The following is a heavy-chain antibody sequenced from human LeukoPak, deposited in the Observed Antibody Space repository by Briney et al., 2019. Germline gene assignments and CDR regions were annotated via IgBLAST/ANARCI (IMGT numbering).Heavy chain of an antibody. CDR2: ISSSCSTR. Sequence: QSGGSLRLSWAASGFIFSSYSMNWVRQAPGKGLEWVSYISSSCSTRYYADSVKDRFTISRDNAKIPLYIQMNSVRAEDTAVYYCAIVSSGYCFDYWGQGTLVTVSS. D-gene: IGHD3-22*01. V-gene: IGHV3-48*01. CDR1: GFIFSSYS. J-gene: IGHJ4*02. CDR3: AIVSSGYCFDY.